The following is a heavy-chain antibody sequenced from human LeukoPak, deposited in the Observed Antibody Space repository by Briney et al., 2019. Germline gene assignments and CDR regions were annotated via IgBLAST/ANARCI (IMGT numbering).Heavy chain of an antibody. CDR3: ARVYYYDNSGYGKDYFDY. D-gene: IGHD3-22*01. J-gene: IGHJ4*02. V-gene: IGHV4-39*07. CDR2: IYYSGST. Sequence: SETLSLTCTVSGGSISSGTYYWGWTRQPPGKGLEWIGSIYYSGSTYYNPSLKSRVTISVDTSKNQFSLKLSSVTAADTAVYYCARVYYYDNSGYGKDYFDYWGQGTLVTVSS. CDR1: GGSISSGTYY.